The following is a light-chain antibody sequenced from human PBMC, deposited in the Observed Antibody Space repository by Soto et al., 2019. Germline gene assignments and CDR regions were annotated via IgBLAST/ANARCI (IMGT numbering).Light chain of an antibody. J-gene: IGKJ1*01. Sequence: EIVLTQSPGTLSLSPGERATLSCRASQSVSSSYLAWYQQKPGQAPRLLIYGASSRATGIPDRFSGSGSGTDFTLTISRLGPEDSAVYYCQQYGSSPWTFGQGTKVEIK. V-gene: IGKV3-20*01. CDR2: GAS. CDR1: QSVSSSY. CDR3: QQYGSSPWT.